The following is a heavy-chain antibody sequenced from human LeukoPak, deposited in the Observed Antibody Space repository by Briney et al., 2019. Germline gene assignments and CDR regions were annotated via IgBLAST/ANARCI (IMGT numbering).Heavy chain of an antibody. Sequence: GGSLRLSCAASGFTFSSYAMSWVRQAPGKGLEWVSAISGSGGSTYYADSVKGRFTISRDNSKNTLYLQMNSLRAEDTAVYYCARDAIRVSGWYGPNYYYMDVWGKGTTVTVSS. CDR2: ISGSGGST. D-gene: IGHD6-19*01. J-gene: IGHJ6*03. CDR1: GFTFSSYA. V-gene: IGHV3-23*01. CDR3: ARDAIRVSGWYGPNYYYMDV.